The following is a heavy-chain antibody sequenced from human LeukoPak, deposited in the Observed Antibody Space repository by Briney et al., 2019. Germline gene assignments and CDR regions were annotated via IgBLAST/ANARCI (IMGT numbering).Heavy chain of an antibody. CDR1: GGTFSCYA. Sequence: ASVKVSCKASGGTFSCYAISWVRQAPGQGLEWMGGIIPIFGTANYAQKFQGRVTITADESTSTAYMELSSLRSEDTAVYYCARSGFLTTVNWFDPWGQGTLVTVSS. D-gene: IGHD4-11*01. CDR2: IIPIFGTA. J-gene: IGHJ5*02. CDR3: ARSGFLTTVNWFDP. V-gene: IGHV1-69*13.